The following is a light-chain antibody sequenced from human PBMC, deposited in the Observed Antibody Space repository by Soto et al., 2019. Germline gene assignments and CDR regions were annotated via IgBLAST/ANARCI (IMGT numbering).Light chain of an antibody. CDR2: SNN. J-gene: IGLJ3*02. Sequence: QSVLTQPPSASGTPGQRVTISCSGSNSNIGSHTVNWYQQLPGTAHKLLMYSNNQRPSGVPDRFSGSKSGTSASLAISGLQSEDEADYYCSVWDDSLNGWVFGGGTQLTVL. V-gene: IGLV1-44*01. CDR3: SVWDDSLNGWV. CDR1: NSNIGSHT.